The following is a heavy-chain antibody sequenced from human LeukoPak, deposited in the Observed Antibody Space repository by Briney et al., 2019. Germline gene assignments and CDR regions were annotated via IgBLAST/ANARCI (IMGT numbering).Heavy chain of an antibody. CDR2: IKQDGSEK. D-gene: IGHD6-13*01. Sequence: GGSLRLSCAASGFTFSNAWMSWVRQAPGKGLEWVANIKQDGSEKYYVDSVRGRFTISRDNAQNSLYLQTNSLRDEDTAVYHCAGDMGIYAFDIWGQGTMVTVSS. V-gene: IGHV3-7*01. J-gene: IGHJ3*02. CDR1: GFTFSNAW. CDR3: AGDMGIYAFDI.